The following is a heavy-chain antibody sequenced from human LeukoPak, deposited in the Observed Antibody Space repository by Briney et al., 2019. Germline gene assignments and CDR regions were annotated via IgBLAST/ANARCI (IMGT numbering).Heavy chain of an antibody. CDR2: ISSNGGST. Sequence: GGSLRLSCAASGFNFTTYVMHWVRQAPGKGLEYASVISSNGGSTYYANSVTGRFTISRDNSKNTLYLQMGSLRAEDMAVYYCARGNLDYWGQGTLVTVSS. CDR1: GFNFTTYV. CDR3: ARGNLDY. J-gene: IGHJ4*02. V-gene: IGHV3-64*01. D-gene: IGHD1-14*01.